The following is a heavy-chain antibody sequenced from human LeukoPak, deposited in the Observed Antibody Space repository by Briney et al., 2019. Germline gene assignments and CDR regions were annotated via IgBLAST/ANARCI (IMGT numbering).Heavy chain of an antibody. CDR2: IYYSGRT. CDR3: ARHNDIVVVVAASDDAFDI. J-gene: IGHJ3*02. V-gene: IGHV4-39*01. Sequence: TETLSLTCTVSGGSISSSSYYWGWIRQPPGKGLEWIGSIYYSGRTYYNPSLKSRVTISVDTSKNQFSLKLSSVTAADTAVYYCARHNDIVVVVAASDDAFDIWGQGTMVTVSS. D-gene: IGHD2-15*01. CDR1: GGSISSSSYY.